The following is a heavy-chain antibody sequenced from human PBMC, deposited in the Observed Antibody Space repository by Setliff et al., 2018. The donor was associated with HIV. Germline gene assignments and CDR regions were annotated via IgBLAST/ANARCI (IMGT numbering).Heavy chain of an antibody. CDR3: ARGQDLGATWTGYYYYYMDV. V-gene: IGHV4-34*01. CDR2: ITHRGST. J-gene: IGHJ6*03. Sequence: SETLSLTCVVYGGSFSDFYWVWVRQPPSKGLEWIGEITHRGSTTYNPTLQSRVAISVDTSRRQFSLKLTSVTAADTAVYYCARGQDLGATWTGYYYYYMDVWGKGTTVTVSS. CDR1: GGSFSDFY. D-gene: IGHD1-26*01.